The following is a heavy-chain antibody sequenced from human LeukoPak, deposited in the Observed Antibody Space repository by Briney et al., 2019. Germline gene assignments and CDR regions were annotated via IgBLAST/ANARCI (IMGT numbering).Heavy chain of an antibody. V-gene: IGHV3-23*01. CDR2: ISGSGGST. Sequence: PGGSLRLSCAAPGFTFSSYAMSWVRQAPGKGLEWVSAISGSGGSTYYADSVKGRFTISRDNSKNTLYLQMNSLRAEDTAVYYCAKRSPTYYYDSSGYYAPFDYWGQGTLVTVSS. J-gene: IGHJ4*02. D-gene: IGHD3-22*01. CDR1: GFTFSSYA. CDR3: AKRSPTYYYDSSGYYAPFDY.